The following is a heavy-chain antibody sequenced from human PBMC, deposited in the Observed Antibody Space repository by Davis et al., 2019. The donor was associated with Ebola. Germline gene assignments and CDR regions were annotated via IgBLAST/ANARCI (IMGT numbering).Heavy chain of an antibody. J-gene: IGHJ6*04. V-gene: IGHV3-23*01. CDR3: ARSGLSFGVVKYHYGMDA. Sequence: GGSLRLSCADSAITFSSYAMTWVRQAPGKGLEWVSAISGSGGNTYYADSVKGRFTISRDNSKKTMYLQMNSLRGEDTAVYYRARSGLSFGVVKYHYGMDAWGKGTTVTVSS. CDR1: AITFSSYA. D-gene: IGHD3-3*01. CDR2: ISGSGGNT.